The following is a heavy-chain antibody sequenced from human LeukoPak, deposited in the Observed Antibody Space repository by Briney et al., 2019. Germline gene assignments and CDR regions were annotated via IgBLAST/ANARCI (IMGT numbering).Heavy chain of an antibody. CDR3: ARRSLQLGDAFDI. D-gene: IGHD5-18*01. Sequence: SQTLSLTCTVSGGSISSGGYYWSWIRQHPGKGLEWIGYIYYSGSTYYIPSLKSRVTISVDTSKNQFSLKLSSVTAADTAVYYCARRSLQLGDAFDIWGQGTMVTVSS. CDR1: GGSISSGGYY. CDR2: IYYSGST. J-gene: IGHJ3*02. V-gene: IGHV4-31*03.